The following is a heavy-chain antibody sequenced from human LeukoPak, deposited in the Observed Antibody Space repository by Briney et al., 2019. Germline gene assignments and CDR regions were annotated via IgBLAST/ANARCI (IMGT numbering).Heavy chain of an antibody. D-gene: IGHD6-13*01. CDR1: SGSISSYY. Sequence: SETLSLTCTVSSGSISSYYWSWIRQPPGKGLEWIGYIYYSGSTNYNPSLKSRVTISVDTSKNQFSLKLSSVTAADTAVYYCARGHRSGPAAAGTNWFDPWGQGTLVTVSS. V-gene: IGHV4-59*01. J-gene: IGHJ5*02. CDR2: IYYSGST. CDR3: ARGHRSGPAAAGTNWFDP.